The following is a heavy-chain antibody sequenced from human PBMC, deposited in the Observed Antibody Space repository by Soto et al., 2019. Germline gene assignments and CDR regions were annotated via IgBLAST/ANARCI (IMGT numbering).Heavy chain of an antibody. CDR2: INYSGTT. V-gene: IGHV4-59*08. J-gene: IGHJ4*02. CDR3: ARRGNYGRFDY. Sequence: SETLSLTCTVSGDSIISYYWSWIRQPPGKGLEWIGYINYSGTTNYNPSLKSRVTISVDTSKNQFSLQLSSVTAADTAVYYCARRGNYGRFDYWGQGTLVTVSS. D-gene: IGHD4-17*01. CDR1: GDSIISYY.